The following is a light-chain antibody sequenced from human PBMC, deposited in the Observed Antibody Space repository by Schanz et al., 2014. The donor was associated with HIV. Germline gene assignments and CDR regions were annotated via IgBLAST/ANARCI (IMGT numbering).Light chain of an antibody. J-gene: IGLJ2*01. Sequence: QSVLTQPPSVSAAPGQTVTVSCSGSSSNIGNNYVSWYQQLPGAAPKLLIYDNNKRPSGIPDRFSGSKFGTSATLAISGLHSEDEADYHCAAWDDSLNGRVFGGGTKLTVL. CDR2: DNN. V-gene: IGLV1-51*01. CDR1: SSNIGNNY. CDR3: AAWDDSLNGRV.